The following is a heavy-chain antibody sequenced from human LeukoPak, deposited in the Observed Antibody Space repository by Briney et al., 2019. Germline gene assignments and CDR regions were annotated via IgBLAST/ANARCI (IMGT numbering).Heavy chain of an antibody. V-gene: IGHV1-8*03. D-gene: IGHD3-10*01. CDR1: GYTFTSYD. J-gene: IGHJ6*03. CDR2: MNPNSGNT. CDR3: ARFLGSGSHNYYYYYYMDV. Sequence: ASVKVSCKASGYTFTSYDINWVRQATGQGLEWMGWMNPNSGNTGYEQKFQGRVTITRNTSISTAYLELSSLRSEDTAVYYCARFLGSGSHNYYYYYYMDVWGKGTTVTVSS.